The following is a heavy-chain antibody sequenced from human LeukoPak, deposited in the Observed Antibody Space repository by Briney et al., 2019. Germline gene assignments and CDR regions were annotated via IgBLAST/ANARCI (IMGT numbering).Heavy chain of an antibody. CDR3: ARWSSSSWYAAFDY. D-gene: IGHD6-13*01. J-gene: IGHJ4*02. Sequence: GASVKVSCKASGYTLSNYAMTWVRQAPGQGLEWMGWINTDTKNPTYAQGFTGRFVFSLDTSVSTAYLQISSLKAEDTALYYCARWSSSSWYAAFDYWGQGTLVTVSS. CDR1: GYTLSNYA. CDR2: INTDTKNP. V-gene: IGHV7-4-1*02.